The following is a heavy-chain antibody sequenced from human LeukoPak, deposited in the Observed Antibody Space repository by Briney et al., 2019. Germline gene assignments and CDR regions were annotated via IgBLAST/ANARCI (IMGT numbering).Heavy chain of an antibody. CDR2: ITSGTVE. V-gene: IGHV3-21*01. J-gene: IGHJ4*02. Sequence: GGSLRLSCAASGFTFSSFSMNRVRQAPGKGLEWVSSITSGTVEFYADSVKGRFTISRDNSKNSLYLQMNSLRAEDTAVYYCARDPSAGDYWGQGTLVTVSS. CDR3: ARDPSAGDY. CDR1: GFTFSSFS.